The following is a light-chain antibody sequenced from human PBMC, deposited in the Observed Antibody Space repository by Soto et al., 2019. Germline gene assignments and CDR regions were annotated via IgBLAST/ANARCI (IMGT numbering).Light chain of an antibody. Sequence: EIVLTQSPATPSLSPGERATLSCRASQSVSSYLAWSQQKPGQAPRLLIYDASNRATGIPARFSGSGSGTDFTLTISSLEPEDFAVYYCQQRSNWPPLFGGGTKVEIK. CDR1: QSVSSY. CDR2: DAS. J-gene: IGKJ4*01. CDR3: QQRSNWPPL. V-gene: IGKV3-11*01.